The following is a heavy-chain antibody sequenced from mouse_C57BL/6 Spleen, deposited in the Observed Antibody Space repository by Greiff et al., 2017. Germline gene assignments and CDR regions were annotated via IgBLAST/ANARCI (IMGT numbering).Heavy chain of an antibody. Sequence: EVKLQESGPGLAKPSQTLSLTCSVTGYSITSDYWNWIRKFPGTKLEYMGYISYSGSTYYNPSLKSRISITRDTSKNQYYLQLNSVTTEDTATYYCARYSNYVGYAMDYGGQGTSGTVSS. J-gene: IGHJ4*01. V-gene: IGHV3-8*01. CDR3: ARYSNYVGYAMDY. CDR1: GYSITSDY. CDR2: ISYSGST. D-gene: IGHD2-5*01.